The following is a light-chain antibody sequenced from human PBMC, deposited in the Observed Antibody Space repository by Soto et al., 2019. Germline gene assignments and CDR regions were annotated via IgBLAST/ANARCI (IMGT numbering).Light chain of an antibody. CDR2: GVF. CDR1: QSVASNQ. CDR3: QQYGGSPQT. Sequence: EIVLTQSPDTLSLSPGERATLSCRASQSVASNQLAWYQHKSGQAPRLLIHGVFTRANGIPDRFSGSRSGTDFTLTISRLEPEDFALYYCQQYGGSPQTFGQGTKVEIK. V-gene: IGKV3-20*01. J-gene: IGKJ1*01.